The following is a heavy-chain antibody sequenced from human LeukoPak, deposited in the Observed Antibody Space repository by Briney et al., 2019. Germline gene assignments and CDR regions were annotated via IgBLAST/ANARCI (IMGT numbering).Heavy chain of an antibody. Sequence: SETLSLTCTISGGSISSNYWSWIRQPPGKGLEWIGYCHYSGSTNYNPSLKSRVTISVDTSKNQFSLKLSSVTAADTAVYYCARCPAATNWFDPWGQGTLVTVSS. CDR3: ARCPAATNWFDP. J-gene: IGHJ5*02. D-gene: IGHD2-2*01. V-gene: IGHV4-59*13. CDR2: CHYSGST. CDR1: GGSISSNY.